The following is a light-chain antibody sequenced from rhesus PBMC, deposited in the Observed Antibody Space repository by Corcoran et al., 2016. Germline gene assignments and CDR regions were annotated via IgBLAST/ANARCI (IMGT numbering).Light chain of an antibody. J-gene: IGKJ2*01. CDR2: EAS. V-gene: IGKV1-25*01. CDR3: QHYYSTPYS. CDR1: QGITND. Sequence: DIQMTQSPSSLSASVGDRVTITCRASQGITNDLAWYQQKPGETPKLMIYEASSLQSGISSRFSGSGCGTDFTLTISILQPEDCATDYCQHYYSTPYSFGQGTKVEIK.